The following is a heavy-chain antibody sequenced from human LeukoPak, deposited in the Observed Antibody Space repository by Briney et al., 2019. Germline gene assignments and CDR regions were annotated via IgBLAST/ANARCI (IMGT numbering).Heavy chain of an antibody. V-gene: IGHV1-2*02. CDR2: INPNSGGT. CDR1: GYTFTGYY. Sequence: SVKVSCKASGYTFTGYYMHWVRQAPGQGLEWMGWINPNSGGTNYAQKFQGRVTMTRDTSISTAYMELSRLRSDDTAVYYCARDWGFGDLYNWFDPWGQGTLVSVSS. CDR3: ARDWGFGDLYNWFDP. D-gene: IGHD3-10*01. J-gene: IGHJ5*02.